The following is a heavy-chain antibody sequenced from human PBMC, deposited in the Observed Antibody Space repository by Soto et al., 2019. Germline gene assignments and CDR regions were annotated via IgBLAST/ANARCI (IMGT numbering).Heavy chain of an antibody. CDR2: IYYTGST. V-gene: IGHV4-61*01. Sequence: QVQLQESGPGLVKPSETLSLTCTVSGGSVSSGNNYWSWIRQPPGKGLEWIGYIYYTGSTKYNPSLASRVSISVDRSKNQFSLKLTSVTAADTAVYYCARDPAPYIAAAGTGFDSWGQGTLVTVSS. J-gene: IGHJ4*02. CDR3: ARDPAPYIAAAGTGFDS. D-gene: IGHD6-13*01. CDR1: GGSVSSGNNY.